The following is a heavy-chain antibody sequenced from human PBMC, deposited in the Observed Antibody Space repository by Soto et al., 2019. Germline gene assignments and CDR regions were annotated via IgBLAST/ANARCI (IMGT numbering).Heavy chain of an antibody. CDR2: ISAYNGNT. CDR1: GYTFTSYG. Sequence: ASVKVSCKASGYTFTSYGISWVRQAPGQGLEWMGWISAYNGNTNYAQKLQGRATMTTDTSTSTAYMELRSLRSDDTAVYYCARDRSSGEYFQHWGQGTLVTVSS. J-gene: IGHJ1*01. D-gene: IGHD6-19*01. V-gene: IGHV1-18*01. CDR3: ARDRSSGEYFQH.